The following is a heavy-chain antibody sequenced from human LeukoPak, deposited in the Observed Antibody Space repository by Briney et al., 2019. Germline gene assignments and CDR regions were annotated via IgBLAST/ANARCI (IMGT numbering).Heavy chain of an antibody. D-gene: IGHD2-2*03. CDR3: AKDSHWILFDD. J-gene: IGHJ4*02. CDR1: GFTFSSYS. Sequence: PGGSLRLSCAASGFTFSSYSMNWVRQAPGKGLEWVSYISSVSSTIYYADSVKGRFTISRDNAKNSLYLQMNSLRAEDTAVYYCAKDSHWILFDDWGQGTLVTVSS. V-gene: IGHV3-48*01. CDR2: ISSVSSTI.